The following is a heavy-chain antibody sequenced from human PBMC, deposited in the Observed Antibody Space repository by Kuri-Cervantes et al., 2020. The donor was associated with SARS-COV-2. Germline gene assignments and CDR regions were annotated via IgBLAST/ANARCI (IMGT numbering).Heavy chain of an antibody. CDR1: GFTFSSYS. CDR2: ISSSSTI. D-gene: IGHD2-2*01. J-gene: IGHJ4*02. V-gene: IGHV3-48*01. CDR3: IVVVPSAFYY. Sequence: GGSLRLSCAVYGFTFSSYSMNWVRQAPGKGLEWSSYISSSSTIYYADSVKGRFNISRDNAQNSLYLQMNGLRAEDTAVYYCIVVVPSAFYYWGQGTLVTVSS.